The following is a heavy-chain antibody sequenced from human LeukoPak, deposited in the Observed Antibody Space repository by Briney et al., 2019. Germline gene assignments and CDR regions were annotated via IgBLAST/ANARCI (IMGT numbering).Heavy chain of an antibody. CDR1: GFTFSSAW. J-gene: IGHJ4*02. CDR2: IKSEAYYGAT. D-gene: IGHD1-1*01. Sequence: GGSLRLSCAASGFTFSSAWMNWFRQAPGKGLEWVGRIKSEAYYGATDYAAPVKVRFSISRDDSKNTLYLQMNSLTTEDTGVYYCTTGFDSTWHDGYWGQGTPVTVSS. CDR3: TTGFDSTWHDGY. V-gene: IGHV3-15*01.